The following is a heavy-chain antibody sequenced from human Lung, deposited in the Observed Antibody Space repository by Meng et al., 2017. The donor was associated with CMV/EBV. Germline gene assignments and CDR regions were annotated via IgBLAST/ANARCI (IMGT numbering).Heavy chain of an antibody. Sequence: GESLKISCAASGFTFSSYGMHWVRQAPGKGLEWVAFIRYDGSNKYYADSVKGRFTISRDNSKNTLYLQMNSLRAEDTAVYYCAKGVSHCSSTSCSISDYWGQGTLVTVSS. CDR3: AKGVSHCSSTSCSISDY. CDR2: IRYDGSNK. J-gene: IGHJ4*02. V-gene: IGHV3-30*02. CDR1: GFTFSSYG. D-gene: IGHD2-2*01.